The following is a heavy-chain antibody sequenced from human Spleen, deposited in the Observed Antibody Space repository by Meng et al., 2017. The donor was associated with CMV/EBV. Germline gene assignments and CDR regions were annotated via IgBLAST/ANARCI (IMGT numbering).Heavy chain of an antibody. J-gene: IGHJ4*02. CDR3: AKDVRHCRSTSCYPLFFFDS. CDR1: GFTVSSNY. V-gene: IGHV3-66*02. Sequence: GESLKISCAASGFTVSSNYMSWVRQAPGKGLEWVSVIYSGGSTYYADSVKGRFTISRDNSKNMVYLQMNSLRPEDTAVYYCAKDVRHCRSTSCYPLFFFDSWGQGTLVTVSS. CDR2: IYSGGST. D-gene: IGHD2-2*01.